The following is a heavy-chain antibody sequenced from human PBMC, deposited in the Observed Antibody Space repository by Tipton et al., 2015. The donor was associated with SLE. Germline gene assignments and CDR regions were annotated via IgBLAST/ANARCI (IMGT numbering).Heavy chain of an antibody. D-gene: IGHD3/OR15-3a*01. Sequence: TLSLTCAVSGGSISSGGYSWSWIRQPPGKGLEWIGYIYHSGSTYYNPSLKRRVTISLDTSKNQFSLKVTSVTAADTALYYCARGPRTSYFWGQGTLVTVSS. CDR2: IYHSGST. CDR1: GGSISSGGYS. CDR3: ARGPRTSYF. V-gene: IGHV4-30-2*01. J-gene: IGHJ4*02.